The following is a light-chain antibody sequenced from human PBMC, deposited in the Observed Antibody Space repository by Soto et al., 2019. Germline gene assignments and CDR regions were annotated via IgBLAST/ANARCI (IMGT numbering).Light chain of an antibody. V-gene: IGKV1-12*01. J-gene: IGKJ4*01. CDR1: QGITSW. CDR2: AAS. CDR3: QQTSSFPLT. Sequence: DIQMTQSPSSVSASVGDSLTITCRASQGITSWLAWYQQKQGRAPKLLIYAASSLQSGVPSRFSGSGSGTDFTLTISSLQPEDFGTYYCQQTSSFPLTLGGGTKVEIK.